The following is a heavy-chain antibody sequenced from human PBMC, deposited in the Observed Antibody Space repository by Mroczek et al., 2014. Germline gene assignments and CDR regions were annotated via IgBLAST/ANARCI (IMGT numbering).Heavy chain of an antibody. J-gene: IGHJ6*02. Sequence: VQLVQSGGGLVQPGRSLRLSCAASGFTFDDYAMHWVRQAPGKGLEWVSGISWNSGSIGYADSVKGRFTISRDNAKNSLYLQMNSLRAEDTALYYCAKGREVFSLPNYYGMDVWGQGTTVTVSS. CDR1: GFTFDDYA. CDR3: AKGREVFSLPNYYGMDV. V-gene: IGHV3-9*01. CDR2: ISWNSGSI. D-gene: IGHD1-26*01.